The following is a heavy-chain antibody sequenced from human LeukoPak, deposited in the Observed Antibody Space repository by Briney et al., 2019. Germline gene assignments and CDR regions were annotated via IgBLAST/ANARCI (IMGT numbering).Heavy chain of an antibody. CDR2: TSFDGSNK. J-gene: IGHJ4*02. CDR1: GFTFSSYA. Sequence: GRSLRLSCAASGFTFSSYAMHWVRQAPGKGREWLAVTSFDGSNKYYADSVKGRFTISRDNSKNTLSLQMNSLRAEDTAVYYCARDHDTTMATDYWGQGTLVTVSA. D-gene: IGHD5-18*01. V-gene: IGHV3-30*01. CDR3: ARDHDTTMATDY.